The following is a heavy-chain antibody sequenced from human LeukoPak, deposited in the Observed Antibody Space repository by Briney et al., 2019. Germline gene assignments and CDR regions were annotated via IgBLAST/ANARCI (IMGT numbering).Heavy chain of an antibody. CDR3: ARETETYYGILTGYSATYY. J-gene: IGHJ4*01. CDR2: IYTSGST. Sequence: RPSQTLSLTCTVSGGSISSGSYYWSWIRQPAGKGLEWIVRIYTSGSTNYNPSLKGPVTISGGPSKNPFSPKLSSVTAPNTAVYYWARETETYYGILTGYSATYYWGQGTLGTVSS. V-gene: IGHV4-61*02. D-gene: IGHD3-9*01. CDR1: GGSISSGSYY.